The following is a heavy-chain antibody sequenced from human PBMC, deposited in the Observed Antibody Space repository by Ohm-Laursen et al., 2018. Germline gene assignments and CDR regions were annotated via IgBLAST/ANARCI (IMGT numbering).Heavy chain of an antibody. D-gene: IGHD2-21*02. V-gene: IGHV3-33*01. CDR3: ARRSSFEVVTAIYYYGMDV. J-gene: IGHJ6*02. CDR2: IWYDGSNK. CDR1: GFTFSSYG. Sequence: SSLRLSCAASGFTFSSYGMHWVRQAPGKGLEWVAVIWYDGSNKYYADSVKGRFTISRDNSKNTLYLQMNSLRAEDTAVYYCARRSSFEVVTAIYYYGMDVWGQGTTVTVSS.